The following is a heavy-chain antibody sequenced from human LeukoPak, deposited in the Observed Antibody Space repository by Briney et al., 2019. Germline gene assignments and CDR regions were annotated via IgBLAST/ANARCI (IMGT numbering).Heavy chain of an antibody. D-gene: IGHD3-22*01. J-gene: IGHJ4*02. CDR2: ISSHGSNK. Sequence: GGSLRLSCAASEFTFSTYAMHWVRQAPGKGLEWVAFISSHGSNKYYADSVKGRFTISRDNSKNTLYLQMNSLRAEDTAVYYCARDVDSSGYYPYYFDYWGQGTLVTVSS. CDR1: EFTFSTYA. CDR3: ARDVDSSGYYPYYFDY. V-gene: IGHV3-30*04.